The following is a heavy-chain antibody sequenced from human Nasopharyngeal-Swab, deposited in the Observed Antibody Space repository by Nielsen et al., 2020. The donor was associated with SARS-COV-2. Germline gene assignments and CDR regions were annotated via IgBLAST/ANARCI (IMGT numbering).Heavy chain of an antibody. CDR3: ARDESTRLRWLDY. J-gene: IGHJ4*02. CDR1: GFTFSSYA. D-gene: IGHD4-23*01. CDR2: ISGSGGST. V-gene: IGHV3-23*01. Sequence: GESLKISCAASGFTFSSYAMSWVRQAPGKGLEWVSAISGSGGSTYYADSVKGRFTISRDNSKNTLYLQMNSLRAEDTAVYYCARDESTRLRWLDYWGQGTLVTVSS.